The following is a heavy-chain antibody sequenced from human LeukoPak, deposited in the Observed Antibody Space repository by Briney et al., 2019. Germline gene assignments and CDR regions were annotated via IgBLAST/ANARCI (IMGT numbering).Heavy chain of an antibody. CDR3: AKERSGGWPFDY. Sequence: GGSLRLSCSASGFTFSTYAMHWVRQAPGKGLEYVSAISSKGDSTFYADSVKGRFTISRDNSKNTLYLQMSSLRTEDTAVYYCAKERSGGWPFDYWGQGTLVTVSS. CDR1: GFTFSTYA. D-gene: IGHD2-15*01. CDR2: ISSKGDST. V-gene: IGHV3-64D*06. J-gene: IGHJ4*02.